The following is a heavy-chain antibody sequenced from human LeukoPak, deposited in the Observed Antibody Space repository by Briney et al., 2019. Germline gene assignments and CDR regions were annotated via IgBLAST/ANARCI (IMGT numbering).Heavy chain of an antibody. CDR3: ASGPSSSWYENWFDP. Sequence: ASVKVSCKAPGGTFSSYAISWVRQAPGQGLEWMGGIIPIFGTANYAQKFQGRVTITTGESTSTAYMELSSLRSEDTAVYYCASGPSSSWYENWFDPWGQGTLVTVSS. J-gene: IGHJ5*02. V-gene: IGHV1-69*05. D-gene: IGHD6-13*01. CDR1: GGTFSSYA. CDR2: IIPIFGTA.